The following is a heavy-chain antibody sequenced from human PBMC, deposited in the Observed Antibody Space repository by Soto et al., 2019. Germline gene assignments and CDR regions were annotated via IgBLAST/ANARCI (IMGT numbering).Heavy chain of an antibody. V-gene: IGHV1-3*01. CDR2: INAGNGNT. CDR3: ASGITMVRGAFDY. J-gene: IGHJ4*02. Sequence: EASVKVSCKASGYTFTSYAMHWVRQAPGQRLEWMGWINAGNGNTKYSQKFQGRVTITRDTSASTAYMELSSLRSEDTAVYYCASGITMVRGAFDYWGQGTLVTVSS. D-gene: IGHD3-10*01. CDR1: GYTFTSYA.